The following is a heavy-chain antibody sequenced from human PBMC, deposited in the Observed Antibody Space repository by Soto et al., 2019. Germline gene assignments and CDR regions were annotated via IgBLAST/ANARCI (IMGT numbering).Heavy chain of an antibody. Sequence: SETLSLTCTVSGGSISSYYWSWFRQPPGRGLEWIGYIYYSGSTSYSPSLKSRVTISVDMSKNQISLMLSSVTAADTAVYYCARHTPAISISDHWGQGTLVTVSS. CDR2: IYYSGST. CDR3: ARHTPAISISDH. D-gene: IGHD2-15*01. V-gene: IGHV4-59*08. J-gene: IGHJ4*02. CDR1: GGSISSYY.